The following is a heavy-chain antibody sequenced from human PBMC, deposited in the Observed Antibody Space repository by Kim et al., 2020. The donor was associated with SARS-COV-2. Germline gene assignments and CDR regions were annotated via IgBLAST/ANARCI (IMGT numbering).Heavy chain of an antibody. V-gene: IGHV3-23*01. D-gene: IGHD2-2*01. CDR1: GFTFTSYA. CDR2: IGITGGNT. Sequence: GGSLRLSCEASGFTFTSYAMTWVRQAPGKGLEWVARIGITGGNTYYADSVKGRFTISRDNSPDTLFLHMNSLRAEDTAVYYCTKRTSGAWPFDYWGQGTLVTVSS. J-gene: IGHJ4*02. CDR3: TKRTSGAWPFDY.